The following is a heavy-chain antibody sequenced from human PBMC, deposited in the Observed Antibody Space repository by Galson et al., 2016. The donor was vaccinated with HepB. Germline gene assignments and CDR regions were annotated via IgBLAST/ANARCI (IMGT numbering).Heavy chain of an antibody. J-gene: IGHJ4*02. Sequence: SLRLSCAVSGFRFSNYDLTWVRQAPGKGLEWISSSSGGSSYIYYADSVKGRFTISRDNAKNSLYLQMNSLRAEDTAVYYCATRSSGWYYFDYWGQGTLVTVAS. CDR1: GFRFSNYD. CDR2: SSGGSSYI. D-gene: IGHD6-19*01. V-gene: IGHV3-21*01. CDR3: ATRSSGWYYFDY.